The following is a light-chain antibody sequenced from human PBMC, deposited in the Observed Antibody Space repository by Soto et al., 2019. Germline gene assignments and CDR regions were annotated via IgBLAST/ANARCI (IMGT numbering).Light chain of an antibody. Sequence: EIVLTQSPATLSLSPGERATLSSRASQSVSSYLAWYQQKPGQAPRLLIYAASNMATGIPARFSGSVSGTDFTLSISSLEPEDFAVYYCQHRSEWPITFGQGTRMEI. J-gene: IGKJ5*01. V-gene: IGKV3-11*01. CDR3: QHRSEWPIT. CDR2: AAS. CDR1: QSVSSY.